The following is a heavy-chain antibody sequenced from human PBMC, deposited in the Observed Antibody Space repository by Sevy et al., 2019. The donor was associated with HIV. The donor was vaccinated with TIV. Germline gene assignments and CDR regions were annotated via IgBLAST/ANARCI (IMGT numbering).Heavy chain of an antibody. J-gene: IGHJ6*02. D-gene: IGHD6-13*01. Sequence: GGSLRLSCAASNLTFEDYAMHWVRRAPGKGLEWVSGISWNGADIGFAASVKGRFTISRDNAKSSVYLQINSLIPEDTRGYYCAKGQQLIKQSGSYFYYGMNVWGQGTTVTVSS. CDR1: NLTFEDYA. CDR3: AKGQQLIKQSGSYFYYGMNV. CDR2: ISWNGADI. V-gene: IGHV3-9*01.